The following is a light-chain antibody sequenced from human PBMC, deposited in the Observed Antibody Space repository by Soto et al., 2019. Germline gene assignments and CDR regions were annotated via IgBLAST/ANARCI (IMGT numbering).Light chain of an antibody. J-gene: IGLJ2*01. CDR2: DVS. CDR3: SSYTSSSTLVV. Sequence: QSALTQPASVSGSPGQSITISCTGTSSDVGGYNYVSWYQQPPGKAPKLMIYDVSNRPSGVSNRFSGSKSGNTASLTISGLQAEDDADYYCSSYTSSSTLVVFGGGTKVTVL. V-gene: IGLV2-14*01. CDR1: SSDVGGYNY.